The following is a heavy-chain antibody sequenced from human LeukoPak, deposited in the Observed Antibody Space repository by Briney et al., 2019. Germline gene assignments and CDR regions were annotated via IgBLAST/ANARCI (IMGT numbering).Heavy chain of an antibody. D-gene: IGHD3-3*01. CDR3: AKGTSSTIFGWEFDF. J-gene: IGHJ4*02. V-gene: IGHV3-9*03. CDR2: INWNGNDI. CDR1: GFNFEDYV. Sequence: PGRSLRLSCAASGFNFEDYVMNWVRQAPEKGLEWVASINWNGNDIVYADSVKGRFTISRDNAKKSVFLQMTSLRTEDVALYYCAKGTSSTIFGWEFDFWGQGTLVTVSS.